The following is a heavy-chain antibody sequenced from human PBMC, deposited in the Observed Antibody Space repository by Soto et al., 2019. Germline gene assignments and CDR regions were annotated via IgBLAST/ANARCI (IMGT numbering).Heavy chain of an antibody. CDR3: ARDRGSYALDS. V-gene: IGHV1-18*01. D-gene: IGHD1-26*01. CDR1: VYTFPSYG. J-gene: IGHJ4*02. CDR2: ISAYNGNT. Sequence: QVQLVQSGAEVKKPGASVKVSCKASVYTFPSYGISWVRQAPGQGREWMGWISAYNGNTNYAQKLQGRVTITTDTSTSTAYIELRSLRSDDTAVYYCARDRGSYALDSGGKGPRFPVSS.